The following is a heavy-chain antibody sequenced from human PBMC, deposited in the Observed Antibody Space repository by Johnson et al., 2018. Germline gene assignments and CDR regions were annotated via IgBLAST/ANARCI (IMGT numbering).Heavy chain of an antibody. J-gene: IGHJ3*02. CDR2: ILSSGSYI. CDR3: ARDHEISHDAFAI. V-gene: IGHV3-21*01. CDR1: GFTFSSYS. D-gene: IGHD2/OR15-2a*01. Sequence: VQLVQSGGGLVKPGGTLRLSCAASGFTFSSYSMTWVRKAPGKGLEWVSFILSSGSYIYYADPVKGRFTTPRDNSKNTLYLQMNSLRAEDTAVYYCARDHEISHDAFAIWGQGTMVTVSS.